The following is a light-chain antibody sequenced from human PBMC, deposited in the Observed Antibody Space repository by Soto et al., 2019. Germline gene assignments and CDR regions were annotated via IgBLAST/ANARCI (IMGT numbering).Light chain of an antibody. Sequence: DIQMTQSPSSVSASVGDRVTITCRASQSISGYLNWYQQKPGRAPKLLIYTASSLQSGVPSRISGSGSGTDFTLTISSLQPEDFATYHCQQGYTTPITFGQGTRLEIK. CDR3: QQGYTTPIT. CDR1: QSISGY. CDR2: TAS. V-gene: IGKV1-39*01. J-gene: IGKJ5*01.